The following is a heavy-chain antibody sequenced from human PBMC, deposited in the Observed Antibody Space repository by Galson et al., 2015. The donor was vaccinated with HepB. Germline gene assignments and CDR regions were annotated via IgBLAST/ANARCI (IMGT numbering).Heavy chain of an antibody. J-gene: IGHJ6*02. D-gene: IGHD3-10*01. Sequence: SLRLSCATSGFTFSSYEMNWVRQAPGKGLEWVSHISSSGSNIYYADSVRGRFTISRDNAKNSLFLQMNSLRVEDTAVYFCAGDKDVCRGVAYYFYGMDVWGQGTPVTVSS. CDR2: ISSSGSNI. CDR1: GFTFSSYE. V-gene: IGHV3-48*03. CDR3: AGDKDVCRGVAYYFYGMDV.